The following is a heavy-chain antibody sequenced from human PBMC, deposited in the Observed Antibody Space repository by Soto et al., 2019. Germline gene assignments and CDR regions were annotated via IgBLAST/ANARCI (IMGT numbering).Heavy chain of an antibody. CDR3: AKDYKDIVVVVAATLGVSGDY. CDR2: ISYDGSNK. V-gene: IGHV3-30*18. D-gene: IGHD2-15*01. Sequence: GGSLRLSCAASGFTFSSYGMHWVRQAPGKGLEWVAVISYDGSNKYYADSVKGRFTISRDNSKNTLYLQMNSLRAEDTAVYYCAKDYKDIVVVVAATLGVSGDYWGQGTLVTVSS. CDR1: GFTFSSYG. J-gene: IGHJ4*02.